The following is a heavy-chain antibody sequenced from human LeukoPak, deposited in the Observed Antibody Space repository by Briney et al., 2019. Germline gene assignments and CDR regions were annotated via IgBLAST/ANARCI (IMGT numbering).Heavy chain of an antibody. D-gene: IGHD1-26*01. V-gene: IGHV3-30-3*01. CDR2: ISYDGSNK. CDR1: GFTFSSYA. CDR3: ARDLWELLGDYYGMDV. Sequence: QPGRSLRLSCAASGFTFSSYAMHWVRQAPGKGLEWVAVISYDGSNKYYADSVKGRFTISRDNSKNTLYLQMNSLRAEDTAVYYCARDLWELLGDYYGMDVWGQGTTVTVPS. J-gene: IGHJ6*02.